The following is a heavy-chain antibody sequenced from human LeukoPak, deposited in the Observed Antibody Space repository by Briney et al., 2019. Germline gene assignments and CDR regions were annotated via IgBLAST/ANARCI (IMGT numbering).Heavy chain of an antibody. V-gene: IGHV1-69*01. J-gene: IGHJ5*02. Sequence: SVKVSYKASGGTFSSYAISWVRQAPGQGLEWMGGIIPIFGTANYAQKFQGRVTITADESTSTAYMELSSLRSEDTAVYYCARDLDCSSTSCSGSWGQGTLVIVSS. CDR3: ARDLDCSSTSCSGS. CDR1: GGTFSSYA. D-gene: IGHD2-2*01. CDR2: IIPIFGTA.